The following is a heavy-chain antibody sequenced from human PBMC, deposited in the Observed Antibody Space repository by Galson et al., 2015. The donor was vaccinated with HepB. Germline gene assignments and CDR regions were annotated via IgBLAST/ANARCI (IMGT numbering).Heavy chain of an antibody. J-gene: IGHJ6*03. CDR3: ARVLILESNYYYYMDV. CDR1: GFTFSSYS. V-gene: IGHV3-21*01. CDR2: ISSSSSYI. Sequence: SLRLSCAASGFTFSSYSMNWVRQAPGKGLEWVSSISSSSSYIYYADSVKGRFTISRDNAKNSLYLQMNSLRAEDTAVYYCARVLILESNYYYYMDVWGKGTTVTVSS. D-gene: IGHD3-3*01.